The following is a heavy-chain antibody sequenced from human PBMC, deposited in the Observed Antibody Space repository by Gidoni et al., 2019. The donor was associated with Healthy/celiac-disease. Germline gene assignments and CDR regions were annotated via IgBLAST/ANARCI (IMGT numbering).Heavy chain of an antibody. CDR3: ARVGGRLELDSDY. D-gene: IGHD1-7*01. CDR2: ISYDGSNK. CDR1: GFTFSSYG. Sequence: QVQLVESGGGVVQPGRSLRLSCAASGFTFSSYGMHWVRQAPGKGLEWVAVISYDGSNKYYADSVKGRFTISRDNSKNTLYLQMNSLRAEDTAVYYCARVGGRLELDSDYWGQGTLVTVSS. V-gene: IGHV3-30*03. J-gene: IGHJ4*02.